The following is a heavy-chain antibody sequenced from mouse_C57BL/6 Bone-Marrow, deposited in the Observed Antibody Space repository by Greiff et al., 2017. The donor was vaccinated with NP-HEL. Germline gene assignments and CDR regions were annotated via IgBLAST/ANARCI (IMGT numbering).Heavy chain of an antibody. J-gene: IGHJ3*01. CDR3: ARGGWIYYDYDEEFAG. Sequence: VQLQQPGAELVRPGTSVKLSCKASGYTFTSYWMHWVKQRPGQGLEWIGVIDPSDSYTNYNQKFKGKATLTVDKSSSTAYMQLSSLTSEDSAVYYCARGGWIYYDYDEEFAGRGNGALVTV. D-gene: IGHD2-4*01. CDR1: GYTFTSYW. V-gene: IGHV1-59*01. CDR2: IDPSDSYT.